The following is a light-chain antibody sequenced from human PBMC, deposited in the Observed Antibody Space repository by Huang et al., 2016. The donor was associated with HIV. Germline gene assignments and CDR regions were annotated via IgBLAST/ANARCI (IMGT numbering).Light chain of an antibody. Sequence: DIQMTQSPSSLSASVGDRVTITCRASQNIGRFLTWYQQRPGRAPKLLIFSALSLQSGVPARFRGSGSGTDFTITISSLQPEECATYYCQQSASVPSTFGPGTKVDIK. CDR2: SAL. J-gene: IGKJ3*01. CDR1: QNIGRF. CDR3: QQSASVPST. V-gene: IGKV1-39*01.